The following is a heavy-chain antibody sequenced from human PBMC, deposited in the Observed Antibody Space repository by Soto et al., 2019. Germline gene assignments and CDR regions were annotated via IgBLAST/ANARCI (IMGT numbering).Heavy chain of an antibody. CDR3: AADLLVGAYNY. D-gene: IGHD1-26*01. Sequence: SVKVSCKASGGTFSSYAISWVRQAPGQGLEWMGGIIPIFGTANYAQKFQERVTITRDMSTSTAYMELSSLRSEDTAVYYCAADLLVGAYNYWGQGTLVTVSS. V-gene: IGHV1-69*05. CDR1: GGTFSSYA. J-gene: IGHJ4*02. CDR2: IIPIFGTA.